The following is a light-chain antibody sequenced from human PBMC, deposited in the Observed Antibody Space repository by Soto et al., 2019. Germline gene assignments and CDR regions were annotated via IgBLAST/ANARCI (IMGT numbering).Light chain of an antibody. J-gene: IGKJ5*01. CDR2: AAS. Sequence: EIVMTQSPATLSVSPGERATLSCRASQSVSSSYLAWYQQKPGQAPRLLMYAASSRATGFPDRFSGSGSGTDFTLTISRLEAEDFAVYYCQQSSSSPITFGQGTRLEI. V-gene: IGKV3-20*01. CDR3: QQSSSSPIT. CDR1: QSVSSSY.